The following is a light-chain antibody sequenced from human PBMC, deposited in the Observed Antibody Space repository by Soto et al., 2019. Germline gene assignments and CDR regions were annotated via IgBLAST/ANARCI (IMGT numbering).Light chain of an antibody. CDR2: KDN. CDR3: QSTDSSGSSYI. V-gene: IGLV3-25*02. CDR1: ALPNQY. Sequence: SYELTQPPSVSVSPGQTARITCSGDALPNQYAYWYQQKPGQAPVLVIYKDNERPSGIPERFSGSSSRTTATLTISGVQAEDEADYYCQSTDSSGSSYIFGAGTKLTVL. J-gene: IGLJ1*01.